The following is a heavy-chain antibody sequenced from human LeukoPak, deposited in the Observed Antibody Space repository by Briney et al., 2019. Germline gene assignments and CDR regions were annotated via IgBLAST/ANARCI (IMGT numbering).Heavy chain of an antibody. D-gene: IGHD3-10*01. V-gene: IGHV3-11*01. CDR2: ISPSGFTI. J-gene: IGHJ4*02. Sequence: PGGSLRLSCAASGFTFSDYYMNWIRQAPGKGLEWLSYISPSGFTIYYADSVKGRFTISRDNAKNSLHLEMNSLRAEDTAVYYCARQYFGSGSRYFGYWGQGALVTVSS. CDR1: GFTFSDYY. CDR3: ARQYFGSGSRYFGY.